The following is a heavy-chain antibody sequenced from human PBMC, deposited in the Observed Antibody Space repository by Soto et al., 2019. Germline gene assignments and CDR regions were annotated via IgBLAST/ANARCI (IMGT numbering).Heavy chain of an antibody. CDR2: FYFNGTT. V-gene: IGHV4-59*08. CDR1: GDSISSHC. D-gene: IGHD2-2*01. CDR3: ARRNCSACYYDFDY. J-gene: IGHJ4*01. Sequence: SDTLSLTCTVSGDSISSHCWTWIRQPPGEGLEWIGSFYFNGTTNYNPSLKSRVTISADTARNQFSLKLTSVTAADSAVYYCARRNCSACYYDFDYWGQRTLVNVSS.